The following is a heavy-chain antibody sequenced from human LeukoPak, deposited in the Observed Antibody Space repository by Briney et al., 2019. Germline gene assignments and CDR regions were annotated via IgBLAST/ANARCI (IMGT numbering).Heavy chain of an antibody. CDR3: VRGLQGPDY. V-gene: IGHV3-74*01. CDR2: IDNDGSST. Sequence: TGGSLRLSCAASGFTFNNYWMHWVRQAPGKGLGWVARIDNDGSSTVYADSVKGRFTISRDNAKNTVYLQMNRLRGEDTALYYCVRGLQGPDYWGQGTLVIVSS. J-gene: IGHJ4*02. D-gene: IGHD2-15*01. CDR1: GFTFNNYW.